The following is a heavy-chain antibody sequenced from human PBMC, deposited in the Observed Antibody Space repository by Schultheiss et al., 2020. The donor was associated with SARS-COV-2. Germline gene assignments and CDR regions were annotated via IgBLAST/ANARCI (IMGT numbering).Heavy chain of an antibody. CDR1: GFTFSSYG. V-gene: IGHV3-30*03. CDR2: ISYDGSNK. D-gene: IGHD3-10*01. CDR3: ARGYASEIYYPFDH. J-gene: IGHJ4*02. Sequence: GGSLRLSCAASGFTFSSYGMHWVRQAPGKGLVWVAVISYDGSNKYYADSVKGRFTISRDNSKNTLYLQMNSLRAEDTAVYYCARGYASEIYYPFDHWGQGTLVTVSS.